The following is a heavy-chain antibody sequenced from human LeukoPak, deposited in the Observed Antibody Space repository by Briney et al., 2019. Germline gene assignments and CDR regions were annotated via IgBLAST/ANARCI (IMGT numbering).Heavy chain of an antibody. D-gene: IGHD6-19*01. CDR2: IYPGDSDT. V-gene: IGHV5-51*01. Sequence: ESLRISCKGSGYSFTSYWIGWVRQMPGKGLEWMGIIYPGDSDTRYSPSFQGQVTISADKSISTAYLQWSSLKASDTAMYYCARHIAVAGTGFDYWGQGTLVTVSS. J-gene: IGHJ4*02. CDR3: ARHIAVAGTGFDY. CDR1: GYSFTSYW.